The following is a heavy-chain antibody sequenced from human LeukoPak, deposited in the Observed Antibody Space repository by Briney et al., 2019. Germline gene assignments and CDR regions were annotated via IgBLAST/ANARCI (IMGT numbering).Heavy chain of an antibody. CDR3: AREKTTVTTGGFDY. CDR1: GFTFSSYW. Sequence: PGGSLRLSCAASGFTFSSYWMSWVRQAPGKGLEWVANIKQDGSEKYYVDSVKGRFTISRDNAKNSLYLQMNSLRAEDTAVYYCAREKTTVTTGGFDYWGQGTLVTVSS. CDR2: IKQDGSEK. V-gene: IGHV3-7*01. D-gene: IGHD4-17*01. J-gene: IGHJ4*02.